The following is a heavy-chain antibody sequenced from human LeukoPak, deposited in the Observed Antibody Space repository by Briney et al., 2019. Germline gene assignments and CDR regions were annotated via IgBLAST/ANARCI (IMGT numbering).Heavy chain of an antibody. D-gene: IGHD3-10*01. Sequence: RSSQTLSLTCSVSGGSIDRGGFYWTWIRQHPGKGLEWIGYISYSGSTHYNPSLKSRVTISSDTPKTQFSLQLNSVTVADMAVYYCAKDKVFNSGSFDSWGQGILVTVSS. V-gene: IGHV4-31*03. CDR3: AKDKVFNSGSFDS. CDR2: ISYSGST. J-gene: IGHJ4*02. CDR1: GGSIDRGGFY.